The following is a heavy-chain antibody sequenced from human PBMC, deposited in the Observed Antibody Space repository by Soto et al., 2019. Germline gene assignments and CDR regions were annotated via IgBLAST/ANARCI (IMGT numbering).Heavy chain of an antibody. CDR2: ISWNSGNI. V-gene: IGHV3-9*01. CDR3: VRSKGGYSYGTPFDY. D-gene: IGHD5-18*01. J-gene: IGHJ4*02. CDR1: GFTFDDYA. Sequence: GGSLRLSCASSGFTFDDYAMHWVRQVLGKGLEWVSSISWNSGNIGYADSVKGRFTTSRDNAKNSLYLQMNSLRPEDTPLYYCVRSKGGYSYGTPFDYWGQGTLVTVSS.